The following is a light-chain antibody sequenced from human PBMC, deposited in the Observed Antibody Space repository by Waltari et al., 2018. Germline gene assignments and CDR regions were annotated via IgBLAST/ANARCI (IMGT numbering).Light chain of an antibody. CDR2: AAS. CDR3: LQDYNYPWT. Sequence: QMTQSPSSLSASVGDTVTITCRASQTISRYLNWYQQQPGKAPKLLIYAASSLQSGVPSRFSGGGAGTEFTLTISSLQPEDFATYYCLQDYNYPWTFGQGTKVEIK. V-gene: IGKV1-6*01. CDR1: QTISRY. J-gene: IGKJ1*01.